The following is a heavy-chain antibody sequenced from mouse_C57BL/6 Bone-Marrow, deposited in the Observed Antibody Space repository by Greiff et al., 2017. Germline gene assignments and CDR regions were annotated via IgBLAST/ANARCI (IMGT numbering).Heavy chain of an antibody. CDR1: GFTFSDYY. CDR3: ARHADGNDYGFAY. J-gene: IGHJ3*01. V-gene: IGHV5-12*01. CDR2: ISNGGGST. D-gene: IGHD2-4*01. Sequence: EVQLVESGGGLVQPGGSLKLSYAASGFTFSDYYMYWVRQTPEKRLEWVAYISNGGGSTYYPDTVKGRFTISRDNAKNTLYLQMSRLKSEDTAMYYCARHADGNDYGFAYWGQGTLVTVSA.